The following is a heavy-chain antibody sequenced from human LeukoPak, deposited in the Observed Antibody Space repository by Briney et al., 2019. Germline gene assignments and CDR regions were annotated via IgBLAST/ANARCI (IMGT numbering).Heavy chain of an antibody. Sequence: SETLSLTCTVSGGSISSSSYYWGWIRQPPGKGLEWIGSIYYSGSTYYNPSLKSRVTISVDTSKNQFSLKLSSVTAADTAVYYCARHVDGSYYYYYYYMDVWGKGTTVTVSS. CDR2: IYYSGST. CDR1: GGSISSSSYY. V-gene: IGHV4-39*01. J-gene: IGHJ6*03. D-gene: IGHD1-26*01. CDR3: ARHVDGSYYYYYYYMDV.